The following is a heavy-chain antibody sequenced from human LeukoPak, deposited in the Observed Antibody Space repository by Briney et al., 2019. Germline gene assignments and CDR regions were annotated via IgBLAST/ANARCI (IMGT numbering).Heavy chain of an antibody. CDR3: ATASLIRVGSSWYFGSFQH. J-gene: IGHJ1*01. CDR2: FDPEHRET. D-gene: IGHD6-13*01. Sequence: ASVKVSCKVSGYTLTELSMHWVRQAPGKGLEWMGGFDPEHRETIYAEKFRGRVTMTEDTSTDTAYMELTSLRSDDTAVYYCATASLIRVGSSWYFGSFQHWGQGSLVTVSS. V-gene: IGHV1-24*01. CDR1: GYTLTELS.